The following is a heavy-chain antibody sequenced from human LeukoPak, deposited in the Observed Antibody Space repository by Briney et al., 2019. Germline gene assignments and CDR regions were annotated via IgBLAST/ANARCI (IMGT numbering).Heavy chain of an antibody. J-gene: IGHJ4*02. CDR2: INPNSGCT. Sequence: ASVTVSFKASGCTFTGYYMHWVRQAPGQGLEWMGWINPNSGCTNYAQKFQGRVTMTRDTSISTAYMELSRLRSDDTAVYYCARDGPLTGPPRDYWGQGTLVTVSS. CDR3: ARDGPLTGPPRDY. V-gene: IGHV1-2*02. D-gene: IGHD3-9*01. CDR1: GCTFTGYY.